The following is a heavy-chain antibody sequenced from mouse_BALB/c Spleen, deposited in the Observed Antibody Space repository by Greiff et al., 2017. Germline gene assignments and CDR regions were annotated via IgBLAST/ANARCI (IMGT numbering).Heavy chain of an antibody. V-gene: IGHV3-8*02. J-gene: IGHJ4*01. CDR3: ARWGGGYDGAMDY. D-gene: IGHD2-14*01. CDR2: ISYSGST. Sequence: VQLKESGPSLVKPSQTLSLTCSVTGDSITSGYWNWIRKFPGNKLEYMGYISYSGSTYYNPSLKSRISITRDTSKNQYYLQLNSVTTEDTATYCCARWGGGYDGAMDYWGQGTSVTVSS. CDR1: GDSITSGY.